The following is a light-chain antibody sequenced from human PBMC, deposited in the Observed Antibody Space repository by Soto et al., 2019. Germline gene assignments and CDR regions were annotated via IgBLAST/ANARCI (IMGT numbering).Light chain of an antibody. V-gene: IGKV3-15*01. CDR1: QSVSSN. CDR3: QQYNNWLWT. Sequence: GERATLSCRASQSVSSNLAWYQQKPGQAPRLLIYGASTRATGIPARFSGSGSGTEFTLTISSLQSEDFAVYYCQQYNNWLWTFGQGTKV. J-gene: IGKJ1*01. CDR2: GAS.